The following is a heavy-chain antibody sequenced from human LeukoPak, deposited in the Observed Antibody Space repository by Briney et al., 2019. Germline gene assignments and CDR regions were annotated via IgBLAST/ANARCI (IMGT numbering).Heavy chain of an antibody. V-gene: IGHV4-39*02. CDR3: ARMDTAMVPLGY. CDR1: GASINSETYY. D-gene: IGHD5-18*01. Sequence: PSETLSLTCTVSGASINSETYYWGWIRQSPGKGLEWIGTIYSGDITYYTPSLKSRVTMSVDTSKNHFSLRLNSVTAADTAVYYCARMDTAMVPLGYWGQGTLVTVSS. CDR2: IYSGDIT. J-gene: IGHJ4*02.